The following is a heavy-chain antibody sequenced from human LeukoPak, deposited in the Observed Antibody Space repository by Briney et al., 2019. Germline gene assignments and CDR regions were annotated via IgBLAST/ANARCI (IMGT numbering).Heavy chain of an antibody. CDR2: ISSSGGYI. CDR1: GGSITVDW. Sequence: LSLTCVVSGGSITVDWWTWVRQPPGKGLEWVSTISSSGGYIYYADSVKGRFTISRDTTKNSLYLQMNSLRVEDTAVYNCARLRDTVTSASDYWGQGTLVTVSS. D-gene: IGHD4-17*01. CDR3: ARLRDTVTSASDY. J-gene: IGHJ4*02. V-gene: IGHV3-21*01.